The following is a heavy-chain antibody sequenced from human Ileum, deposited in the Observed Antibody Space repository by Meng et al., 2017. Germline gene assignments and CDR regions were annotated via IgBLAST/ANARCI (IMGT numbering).Heavy chain of an antibody. CDR3: ARRSGAYDS. CDR2: IYYSGST. D-gene: IGHD6-19*01. CDR1: GGSITSGGYS. Sequence: QLQLQESGSGLVKPSQTLSLTCSVSGGSITSGGYSWSGIRQSPGKGLEWIGYIYYSGSTYYSPSLKSRVTISLDRSKSQFSLQLNSVTAADTAVYYCARRSGAYDSWGQGTLVTVSS. J-gene: IGHJ5*01. V-gene: IGHV4-30-2*06.